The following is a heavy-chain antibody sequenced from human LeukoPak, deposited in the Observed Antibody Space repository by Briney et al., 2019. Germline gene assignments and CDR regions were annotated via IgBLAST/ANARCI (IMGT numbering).Heavy chain of an antibody. CDR2: INHSGST. J-gene: IGHJ4*02. V-gene: IGHV4-34*01. CDR1: GGSFSGYY. CDR3: ARGSGVGGFRHYFDY. Sequence: PSETLSLTCAVYGGSFSGYYWSWIRQPPGKGLEWIGEINHSGSTNYNPSLKSRVTISVDTSKNQFSLKLSSVTAADTAVYYCARGSGVGGFRHYFDYWGQGTLVTVSS. D-gene: IGHD1-14*01.